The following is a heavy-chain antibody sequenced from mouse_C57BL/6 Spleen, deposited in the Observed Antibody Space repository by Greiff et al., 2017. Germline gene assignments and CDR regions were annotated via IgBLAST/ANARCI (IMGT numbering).Heavy chain of an antibody. D-gene: IGHD3-1*01. CDR1: GYAFTNYL. CDR3: ARGATVYTMDY. CDR2: INPGSGST. V-gene: IGHV1-54*01. J-gene: IGHJ2*01. Sequence: VQLQQSGAELVRPGTSVKLSCKASGYAFTNYLIEWVKQRPGQGLEWIGVINPGSGSTNYNEKFKGKATLTADKSSSTAYMQLSSLTSEDSAVYFCARGATVYTMDYWGQGTTLTVSS.